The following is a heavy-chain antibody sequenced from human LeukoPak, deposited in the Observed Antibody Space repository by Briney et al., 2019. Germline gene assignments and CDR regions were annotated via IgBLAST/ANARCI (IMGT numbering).Heavy chain of an antibody. J-gene: IGHJ6*02. D-gene: IGHD3-3*01. CDR1: GFKFSDYA. Sequence: PGGSLRLSCAASGFKFSDYAMNWVRQARGKGLEWVSGMSGTGGTSYYADSAKGRFTISRDNSRSTLDLQMNSLRAEDTAVYYCAKWVPRSLESIYGMDVWGQGTTVIVSS. V-gene: IGHV3-23*01. CDR2: MSGTGGTS. CDR3: AKWVPRSLESIYGMDV.